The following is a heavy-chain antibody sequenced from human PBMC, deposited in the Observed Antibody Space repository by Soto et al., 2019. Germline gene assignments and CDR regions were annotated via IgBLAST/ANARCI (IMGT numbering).Heavy chain of an antibody. J-gene: IGHJ4*02. CDR1: GFTFGDHY. Sequence: PGGSLRLSCAASGFTFGDHYVSWLRQAPGKGLEWVSYISSSGSTIYYADSVKGRFTISRDNAKNSLYLQMNSLRAEDTAVYYCASPYAISFHYWGQGALVTVSS. D-gene: IGHD2-8*01. V-gene: IGHV3-11*01. CDR3: ASPYAISFHY. CDR2: ISSSGSTI.